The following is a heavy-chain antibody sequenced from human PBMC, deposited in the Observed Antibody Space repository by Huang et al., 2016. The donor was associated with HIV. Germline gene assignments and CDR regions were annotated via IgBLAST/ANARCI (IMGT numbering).Heavy chain of an antibody. CDR1: GFTFRTYT. CDR3: TREFTTSVQFFDL. Sequence: QVKLVESGGGVVQPGISLRLSCAASGFTFRTYTFHWVRQAPCKGLEWVACISYNGGKKFYADSVKGRFTISRDNSKNTVYLEVSSPRPEDSAVYYCTREFTTSVQFFDLWGQGTLVTVSS. V-gene: IGHV3-30*04. D-gene: IGHD4-4*01. J-gene: IGHJ4*02. CDR2: ISYNGGKK.